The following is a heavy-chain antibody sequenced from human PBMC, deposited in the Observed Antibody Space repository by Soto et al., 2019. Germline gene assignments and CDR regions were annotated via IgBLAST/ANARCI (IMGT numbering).Heavy chain of an antibody. D-gene: IGHD4-17*01. CDR3: ERANYGGMVAE. CDR2: IFFSGNT. Sequence: LSLPPPLSGFSVRTRVVYLPWIRQHPGKGLEWIGKIFFSGNTHYNPALKSRLTFSVDTAKNQFSLRLTSVTAADTATSFCERANYGGMVAEGGQ. CDR1: GFSVRTRVVY. V-gene: IGHV4-31*03. J-gene: IGHJ1*01.